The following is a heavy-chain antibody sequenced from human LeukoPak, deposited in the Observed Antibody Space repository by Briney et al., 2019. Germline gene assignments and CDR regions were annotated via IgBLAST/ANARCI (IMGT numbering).Heavy chain of an antibody. J-gene: IGHJ4*02. D-gene: IGHD5-18*01. CDR1: GFTFSRYA. V-gene: IGHV3-23*01. CDR2: ISGSGGST. Sequence: PGGSLRLSCAASGFTFSRYAMSWVRQAPGKGLEWVSAISGSGGSTYYADSVKGRFTISRDNSKNTLYLQMNSLRAEDTAVYYCAKGYSYATRPFWDYCGQGTLVTVSS. CDR3: AKGYSYATRPFWDY.